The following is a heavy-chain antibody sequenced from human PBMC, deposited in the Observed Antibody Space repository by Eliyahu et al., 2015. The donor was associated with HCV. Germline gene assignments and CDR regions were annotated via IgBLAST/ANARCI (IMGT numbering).Heavy chain of an antibody. CDR1: GFTFTNYA. J-gene: IGHJ4*02. CDR3: ARDGGYNYALFDS. D-gene: IGHD5-24*01. CDR2: ISFDEINK. V-gene: IGHV3-30-3*01. Sequence: RLSCVASGFTFTNYAMHWVRQAPGKGLEWVTVISFDEINKYYADSVRGRFTISRDNYKNTLHLQMNSLRPDDTAIYYCARDGGYNYALFDSWGQGTPVTVSS.